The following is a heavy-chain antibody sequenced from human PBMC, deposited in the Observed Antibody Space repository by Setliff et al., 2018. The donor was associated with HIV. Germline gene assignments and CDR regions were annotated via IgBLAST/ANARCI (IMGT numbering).Heavy chain of an antibody. V-gene: IGHV1-69*13. CDR3: ATNREQLTMTYYYYYMDV. CDR2: IITIFGTP. CDR1: GGTFSTYV. J-gene: IGHJ6*03. Sequence: GASVKVSCKTSGGTFSTYVISWVRQAPGQGLEWMGGIITIFGTPNYAQKFQDRVTITADESTTTVYMELSSLRSEDTAVYYCATNREQLTMTYYYYYMDVWGKGTTVTVSS. D-gene: IGHD6-13*01.